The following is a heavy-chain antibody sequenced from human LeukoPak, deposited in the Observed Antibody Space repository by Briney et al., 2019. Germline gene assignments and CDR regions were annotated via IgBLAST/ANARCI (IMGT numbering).Heavy chain of an antibody. Sequence: SETLSLTCAVYGGSFSGYYWSWIRQPPGKGLEWIGYIYYSGSTNYNPSLKSRVTISVDTSKNQFSLKLSSVTAADTAVYYCARASKKAIGWFDPWGQGTLVTVSS. CDR1: GGSFSGYY. CDR3: ARASKKAIGWFDP. CDR2: IYYSGST. J-gene: IGHJ5*02. V-gene: IGHV4-59*01. D-gene: IGHD5-24*01.